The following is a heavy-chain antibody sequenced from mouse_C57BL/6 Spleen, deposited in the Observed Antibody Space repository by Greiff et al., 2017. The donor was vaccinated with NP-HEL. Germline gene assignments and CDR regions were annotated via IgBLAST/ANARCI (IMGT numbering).Heavy chain of an antibody. V-gene: IGHV1-53*01. Sequence: QVHVKQPGTELVKPGASVKLSCKASGYTFTSYWMHWVKQRPGQGLEWIGNINPSNGGTNYNEKFKSKATLTVDKSSSTAYMQLSSLTSEDSAVYYCALTTVVARDYWYFDVWGTGTTVTVSS. CDR3: ALTTVVARDYWYFDV. CDR1: GYTFTSYW. D-gene: IGHD1-1*01. CDR2: INPSNGGT. J-gene: IGHJ1*03.